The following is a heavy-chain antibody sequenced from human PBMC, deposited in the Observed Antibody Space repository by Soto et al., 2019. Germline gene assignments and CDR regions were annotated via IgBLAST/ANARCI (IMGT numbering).Heavy chain of an antibody. J-gene: IGHJ4*02. V-gene: IGHV3-23*01. Sequence: EVQLLESGGGLVQPGGSLRLSCAASGFTFSSFAMSWVRQAPGKGLEWVSTINKSGGSTYYADSVKGRFTISRDNSKNMLFLQINGLRAEDTAVYYCAKDPPATGTTFADWGRGTLVTVSS. CDR2: INKSGGST. D-gene: IGHD1-1*01. CDR3: AKDPPATGTTFAD. CDR1: GFTFSSFA.